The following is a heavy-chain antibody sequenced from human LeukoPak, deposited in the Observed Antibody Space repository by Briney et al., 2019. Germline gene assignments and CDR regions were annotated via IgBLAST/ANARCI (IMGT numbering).Heavy chain of an antibody. J-gene: IGHJ4*02. D-gene: IGHD5-12*01. V-gene: IGHV4-31*03. CDR1: GGSISSGIYY. CDR2: IYYSGVT. Sequence: PSETPSLTCTVSGGSISSGIYYWSWIRQYPGGGLEWIGCIYYSGVTYYNPSLKSRVAISVDTSKNQFSLKLSSVTAADTAMYYCARDRPPPPYYDYYGHYFDYWGQGTLVSVSS. CDR3: ARDRPPPPYYDYYGHYFDY.